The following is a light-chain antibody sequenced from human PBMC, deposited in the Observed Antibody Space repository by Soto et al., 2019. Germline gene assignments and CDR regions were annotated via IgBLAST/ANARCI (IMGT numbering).Light chain of an antibody. CDR2: WAS. Sequence: DIMMTQSPDSLAVSLVERATINCKSSQSVLYSSNNKNYLTWYQQKPGQPPKLLIYWASTRESGVPDRFSGSGSGTDFTLTISSLQAEDVAVYYCQQYYNTPYTFGQGTKLEIK. V-gene: IGKV4-1*01. CDR3: QQYYNTPYT. CDR1: QSVLYSSNNKNY. J-gene: IGKJ2*01.